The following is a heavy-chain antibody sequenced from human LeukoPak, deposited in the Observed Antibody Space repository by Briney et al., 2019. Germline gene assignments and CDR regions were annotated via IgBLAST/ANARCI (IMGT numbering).Heavy chain of an antibody. CDR3: ASGPLAFDS. D-gene: IGHD3-16*01. V-gene: IGHV3-23*01. CDR1: GFSNYA. J-gene: IGHJ4*02. CDR2: ISGSGGST. Sequence: GGSLRLSCAASGFSNYAMSWVRQAPGKGLEWVSGISGSGGSTYYADSVKGRFTISRDDSKNTLYLQMNSLRAEDTAVYYCASGPLAFDSWGQGTLVTVSS.